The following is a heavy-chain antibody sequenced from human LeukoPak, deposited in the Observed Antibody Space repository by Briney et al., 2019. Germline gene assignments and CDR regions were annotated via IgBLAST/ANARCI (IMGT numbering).Heavy chain of an antibody. CDR3: AKEGYCSSTSCRRVEKYFDY. V-gene: IGHV3-23*01. D-gene: IGHD2-2*01. CDR2: ISGSGGST. J-gene: IGHJ4*02. Sequence: PGGSLRLSCAAPGFTFSSYAMSWVRQAPGKGLEWVSAISGSGGSTYYADSVKGRFTISRDNSKNTLYLQMNSLRAEDTAVYYCAKEGYCSSTSCRRVEKYFDYWGQGTLVTVSS. CDR1: GFTFSSYA.